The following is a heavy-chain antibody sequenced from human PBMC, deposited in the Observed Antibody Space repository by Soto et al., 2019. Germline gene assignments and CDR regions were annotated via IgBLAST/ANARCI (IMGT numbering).Heavy chain of an antibody. CDR2: ILYDGSNK. J-gene: IGHJ4*02. V-gene: IGHV3-33*01. CDR3: AGGTYYFDY. CDR1: GFTFSNYG. Sequence: QVQLVESGGAVVQPGRSLRLSCAASGFTFSNYGMHWARQAPGKGLEWVAAILYDGSNKYYADSVKGRFTISRDNSKNTLYLQMNSLRAEDTAVYYCAGGTYYFDYCCQGTLVTVSS. D-gene: IGHD1-26*01.